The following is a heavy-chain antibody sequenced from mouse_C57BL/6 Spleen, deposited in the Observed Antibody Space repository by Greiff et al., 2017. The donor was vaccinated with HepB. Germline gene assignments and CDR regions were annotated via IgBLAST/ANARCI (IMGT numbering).Heavy chain of an antibody. Sequence: EVQLQQSGPELVKPGASVKISCKASGYSFTGYYMNWVKQSPKKSLEWIGEINPSTGGTTYNQKFKAKATLTVDKSSSTAYMQLKSLTSEDSAVYYCATVTTVVATDYFDYWGQGTTLTVSS. D-gene: IGHD1-1*01. J-gene: IGHJ2*01. CDR2: INPSTGGT. CDR1: GYSFTGYY. CDR3: ATVTTVVATDYFDY. V-gene: IGHV1-42*01.